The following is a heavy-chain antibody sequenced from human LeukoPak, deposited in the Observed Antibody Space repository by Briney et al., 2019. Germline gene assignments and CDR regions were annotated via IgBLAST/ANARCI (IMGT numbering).Heavy chain of an antibody. Sequence: GGSLRLSCAASGFTFSMYWMHWVRQAPGKGLVWVSRMNSDGSRTNYADSVKGRFTISRDNAKNTLYLQMNSLRAEDTAVYYCARVSILIVPYYAFDIWGQGTMVTVSS. J-gene: IGHJ3*02. CDR1: GFTFSMYW. V-gene: IGHV3-74*01. D-gene: IGHD2/OR15-2a*01. CDR2: MNSDGSRT. CDR3: ARVSILIVPYYAFDI.